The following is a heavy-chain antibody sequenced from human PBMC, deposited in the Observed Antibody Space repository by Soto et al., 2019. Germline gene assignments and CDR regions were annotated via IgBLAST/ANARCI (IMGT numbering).Heavy chain of an antibody. CDR1: GFTFSSYA. J-gene: IGHJ2*01. D-gene: IGHD2-15*01. V-gene: IGHV3-23*01. CDR3: VKDDRILGRRYFDL. CDR2: ISFSDGGT. Sequence: GGSLRLSCAASGFTFSSYAMTWVRQAPGKGLEWVSSISFSDGGTYYADSVKGRLTISRDNSTNTLFLQMNSLRVEDTAVYYCVKDDRILGRRYFDLWGRGTLVTVSS.